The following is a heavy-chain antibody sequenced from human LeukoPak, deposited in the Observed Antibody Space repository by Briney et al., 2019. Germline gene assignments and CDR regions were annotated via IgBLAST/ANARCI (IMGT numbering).Heavy chain of an antibody. CDR3: ARRGYHDSSGYDY. D-gene: IGHD3-22*01. J-gene: IGHJ4*02. CDR1: GFTFSDYW. CDR2: IKRDGSEK. V-gene: IGHV3-7*01. Sequence: GGSLRLSCAGSGFTFSDYWMSWVRQAPGKGLEWVANIKRDGSEKYYADSVKGRFTISRDNGKKSLYLQMNNLRVEDTAIYYCARRGYHDSSGYDYWGQGTPVTVSS.